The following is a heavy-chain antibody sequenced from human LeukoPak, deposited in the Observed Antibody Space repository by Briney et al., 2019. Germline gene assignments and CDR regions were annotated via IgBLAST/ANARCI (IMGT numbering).Heavy chain of an antibody. J-gene: IGHJ6*02. V-gene: IGHV1-18*01. CDR2: ISAYNGNT. Sequence: ASVKVSCKASGYTFTSYGISWVRQAPGQGLEWMGWISAYNGNTNYAQKLQGRVTITTDTSTSTAYMELRSLRSDDTAVYYCARDRVYYYYYGMDVWGQGTTVTVSS. CDR3: ARDRVYYYYYGMDV. CDR1: GYTFTSYG.